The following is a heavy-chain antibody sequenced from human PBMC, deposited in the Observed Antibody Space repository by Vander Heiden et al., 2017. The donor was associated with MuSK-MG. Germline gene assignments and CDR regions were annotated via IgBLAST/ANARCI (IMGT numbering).Heavy chain of an antibody. V-gene: IGHV4-39*07. D-gene: IGHD3-3*01. CDR2: IEYSGST. CDR1: GVSFSTSSYY. CDR3: ARDERYYDFWSGPSYYYYGMDV. J-gene: IGHJ6*02. Sequence: LHLQESGPGLVRPSATLSLTCTVSGVSFSTSSYYWGWIPQPPGKGLEWIGSIEYSGSTYYNPSLKRRVTISVDTSKNQFSLKLSSVTAADTAVYYCARDERYYDFWSGPSYYYYGMDVWGQGTTVNVSS.